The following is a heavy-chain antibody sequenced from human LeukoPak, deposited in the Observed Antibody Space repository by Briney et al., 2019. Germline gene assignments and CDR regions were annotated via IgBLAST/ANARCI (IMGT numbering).Heavy chain of an antibody. CDR3: AKDFRSGWLRPYFDY. Sequence: GGSLRLSCAASGFTFSSYAMSWVRQAPGKGLEWVSAISGSGGSTYYADSVKGRFTISRDNSKNTLYLQMNSLRAEDTAVYYCAKDFRSGWLRPYFDYWGQGTLVTVSS. J-gene: IGHJ4*02. V-gene: IGHV3-23*01. CDR1: GFTFSSYA. CDR2: ISGSGGST. D-gene: IGHD6-19*01.